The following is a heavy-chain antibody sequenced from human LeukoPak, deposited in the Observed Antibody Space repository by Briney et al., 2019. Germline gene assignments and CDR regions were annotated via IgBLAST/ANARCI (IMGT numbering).Heavy chain of an antibody. J-gene: IGHJ3*02. CDR3: AKDSFDHNGIYDALDI. CDR2: ISSSSSYI. CDR1: GFTFSSYS. Sequence: GGSLRLSCAASGFTFSSYSMNWVRQAPGKGLEWVSSISSSSSYIYYADSVKGRFTISRDNAKNSLFLQMNNLRVEDTAIYYCAKDSFDHNGIYDALDIWGQGTMVTVSS. V-gene: IGHV3-21*04. D-gene: IGHD2-8*01.